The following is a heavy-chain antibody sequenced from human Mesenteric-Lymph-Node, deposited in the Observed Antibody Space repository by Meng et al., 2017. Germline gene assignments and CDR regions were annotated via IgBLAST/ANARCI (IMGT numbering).Heavy chain of an antibody. Sequence: VQLQELGSVLVKPSHTLSLTGTGAGGSISISDYYWSWIRQPPGKGLEWIWYIYYSGSTYYNPSLKSRVTISVDTSKNQFSLKLSSVTAADTAVYYCARGPTTYFDYWGQGTLVTVSS. CDR1: GGSISISDYY. CDR2: IYYSGST. V-gene: IGHV4-30-4*01. D-gene: IGHD4-17*01. CDR3: ARGPTTYFDY. J-gene: IGHJ4*02.